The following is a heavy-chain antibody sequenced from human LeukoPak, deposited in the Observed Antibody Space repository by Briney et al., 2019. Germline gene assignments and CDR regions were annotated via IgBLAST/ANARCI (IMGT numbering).Heavy chain of an antibody. D-gene: IGHD5-18*01. CDR2: VYYSGST. V-gene: IGHV4-39*02. Sequence: AGTLSLSCTVSGGSISSSTYCWVWMRPPPGKGRVWVGSVYYSGSTYDNPSLRRRVTICVDSCKNHFSLMLSFVTAADTAVYYCASPRIQLDNWLDPWRQGTLVTVRS. CDR3: ASPRIQLDNWLDP. J-gene: IGHJ5*02. CDR1: GGSISSSTYC.